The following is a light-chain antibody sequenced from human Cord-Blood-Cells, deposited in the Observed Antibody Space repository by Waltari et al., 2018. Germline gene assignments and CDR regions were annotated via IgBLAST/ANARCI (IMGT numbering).Light chain of an antibody. CDR2: DVS. Sequence: QSALTQPASVSGSPGQPITISCTGTSSDVGGYNYVSWYQQHPVKVPKLTIYDVSKRPSGVSNRFSGSKSGNAASLTISGLQAEDEADYYCSSYTSSSTLVFGGGTKLTVL. CDR1: SSDVGGYNY. V-gene: IGLV2-14*01. CDR3: SSYTSSSTLV. J-gene: IGLJ3*02.